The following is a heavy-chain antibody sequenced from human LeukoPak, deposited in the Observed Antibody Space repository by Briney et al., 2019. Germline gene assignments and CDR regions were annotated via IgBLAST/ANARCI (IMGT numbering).Heavy chain of an antibody. CDR3: AGDFGDTMVRGPRFDY. CDR2: ISSSSSYI. CDR1: GFTFSSYS. D-gene: IGHD3-10*01. Sequence: GGSLRLSCAASGFTFSSYSMNWVRQAPGKGLEWVSSISSSSSYIYYADSVKGRFTISRDNAKNSLYLQMNSLRAEDTAVYYCAGDFGDTMVRGPRFDYWGQGTLVTVSS. V-gene: IGHV3-21*01. J-gene: IGHJ4*02.